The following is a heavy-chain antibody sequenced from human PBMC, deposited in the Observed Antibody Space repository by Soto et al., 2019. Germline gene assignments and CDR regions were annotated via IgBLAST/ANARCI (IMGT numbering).Heavy chain of an antibody. CDR3: VAGKYFFDY. D-gene: IGHD6-19*01. J-gene: IGHJ4*02. CDR1: GFSFSSYG. CDR2: ISYDGSNK. Sequence: QVQLVESGGGVVQPGRSLRLSCAASGFSFSSYGMQWVRQAPGKGLEWVAVISYDGSNKYYADSVKDRFTISRDNSKKTLYLQMNSPRADDTAVYYCVAGKYFFDYCGQGTLVTVSS. V-gene: IGHV3-30*03.